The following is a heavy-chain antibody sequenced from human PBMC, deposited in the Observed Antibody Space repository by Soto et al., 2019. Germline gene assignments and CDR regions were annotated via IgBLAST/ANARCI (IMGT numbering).Heavy chain of an antibody. CDR2: ISGSGDNT. V-gene: IGHV3-23*01. Sequence: EVQLLESGGGLVQPGGSLSLSCAASGFTFSSYVMSWVRQAPGKGLEWVSGISGSGDNTYYADSVTGRFTISRDNSKNTLFLQMNSLRAEDTALYFCAKEMGDYYDSSGSWFDPWGQGTLVTVSS. J-gene: IGHJ5*02. CDR1: GFTFSSYV. CDR3: AKEMGDYYDSSGSWFDP. D-gene: IGHD3-22*01.